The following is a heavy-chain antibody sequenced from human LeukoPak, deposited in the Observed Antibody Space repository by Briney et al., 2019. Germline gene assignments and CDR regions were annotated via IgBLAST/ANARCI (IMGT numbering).Heavy chain of an antibody. J-gene: IGHJ4*02. V-gene: IGHV1-69*04. CDR2: IIPILGIA. CDR1: GGTFSSYA. D-gene: IGHD4-17*01. CDR3: ARDLNGDYPSY. Sequence: SVKVSCKASGGTFSSYAISWVRQAPGQGLEWMGRIIPILGIANYAQKFQGRVTITADKSTSTAYMELSSLRSEDTAVYYCARDLNGDYPSYWGQGTLVTVSS.